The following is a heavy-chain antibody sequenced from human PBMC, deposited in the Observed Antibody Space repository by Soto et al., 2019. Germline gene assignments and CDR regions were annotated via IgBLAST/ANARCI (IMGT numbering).Heavy chain of an antibody. D-gene: IGHD1-26*01. CDR3: AKGRGLEVGAS. J-gene: IGHJ4*02. CDR2: ISGSGGST. Sequence: EVQLLESGGGLVQPGGSLRLSCAASGFTFSSYAMSWVRQAPGKGLEWVSAISGSGGSTYYADSVKGRFTISRDNSKNTLDVQMNSLGAEDTAVYYCAKGRGLEVGASWGQGTLVTVSS. CDR1: GFTFSSYA. V-gene: IGHV3-23*01.